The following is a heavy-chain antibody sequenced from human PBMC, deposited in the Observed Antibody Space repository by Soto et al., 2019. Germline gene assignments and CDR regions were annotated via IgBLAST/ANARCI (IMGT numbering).Heavy chain of an antibody. CDR1: GGTISSGGYY. J-gene: IGHJ6*02. CDR2: IYYSGST. CDR3: ARDPSTVTTSLGGMDV. D-gene: IGHD4-17*01. V-gene: IGHV4-31*03. Sequence: SDTLSLTCTVSGGTISSGGYYWSWIRQHPGKGLEWIGYIYYSGSTYYNPSLKSRVTISVDTSKNQFSLKLSSVTAADTAVYYCARDPSTVTTSLGGMDVWGQGTTVTVSS.